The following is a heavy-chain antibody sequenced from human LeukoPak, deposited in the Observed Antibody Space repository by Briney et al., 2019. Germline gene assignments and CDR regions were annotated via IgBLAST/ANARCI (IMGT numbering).Heavy chain of an antibody. D-gene: IGHD3-3*01. CDR2: ISGGSTYT. J-gene: IGHJ6*02. CDR3: ARSLISAVIGMDV. V-gene: IGHV3-21*05. Sequence: GGSLRLSCAASGFTFSSYWMNWIRQAPGKGLEWVSYISGGSTYTNYANSVKGRFTISRDNARNSLFLQMNSLTAEDTAIYYCARSLISAVIGMDVWGQGTAVTVSS. CDR1: GFTFSSYW.